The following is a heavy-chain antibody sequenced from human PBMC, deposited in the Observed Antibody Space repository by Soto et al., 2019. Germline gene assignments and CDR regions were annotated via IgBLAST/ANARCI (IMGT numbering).Heavy chain of an antibody. CDR2: IYYSGNT. CDR1: GVSVSSDIYY. D-gene: IGHD2-2*01. Sequence: SETLSLTCSVSGVSVSSDIYYWSWIRHHPGKGLEWIGYIYYSGNTYYNPSLGGRGTISLDTSKNHFSLRLRSVTPADTAVYYCARYPVVVVPAAHSGLDVRGQAPTGTV. V-gene: IGHV4-31*03. CDR3: ARYPVVVVPAAHSGLDV. J-gene: IGHJ6*02.